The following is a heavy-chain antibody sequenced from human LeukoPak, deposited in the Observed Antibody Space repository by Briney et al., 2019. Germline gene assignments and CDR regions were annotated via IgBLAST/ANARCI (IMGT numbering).Heavy chain of an antibody. CDR2: INHSGST. V-gene: IGHV4-34*01. D-gene: IGHD2-21*01. CDR3: ARAYYYGSDV. J-gene: IGHJ6*04. Sequence: SETLSLTCAVYGGSFSGYYWSWIRQPPGKGLEWIGEINHSGSTNYNPSLKSRVTISVDTSKNQFSLNLSSVTAADTAVYYCARAYYYGSDVWGKGTTVTVSS. CDR1: GGSFSGYY.